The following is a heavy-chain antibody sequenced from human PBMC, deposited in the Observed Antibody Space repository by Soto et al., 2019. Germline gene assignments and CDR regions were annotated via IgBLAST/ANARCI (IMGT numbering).Heavy chain of an antibody. CDR3: ASQAVSSSWYYFDY. CDR1: GYSISSGYY. Sequence: SETLSLTCTVSGYSISSGYYWGWIRQPPGKGLEWIGSIYHSGSTYYNPSLKSRVTISVDTSKNQFSLKLSSVTAADTAVYYCASQAVSSSWYYFDYWGQGTLVTVSS. V-gene: IGHV4-38-2*02. D-gene: IGHD6-13*01. J-gene: IGHJ4*02. CDR2: IYHSGST.